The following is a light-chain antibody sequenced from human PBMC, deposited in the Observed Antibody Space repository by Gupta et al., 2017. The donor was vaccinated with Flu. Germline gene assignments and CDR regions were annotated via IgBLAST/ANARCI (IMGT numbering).Light chain of an antibody. Sequence: SFDLTQPPSLSVSPGQTARITCSGDVLSQQYTYWYQQRPGQAPVVLIYKDTERPAGIPERFSGSGSGTTATLTSSGVQAEDASYYYCQAADNTDVVFGGGTRLTVL. V-gene: IGLV3-25*02. CDR2: KDT. CDR3: QAADNTDVV. J-gene: IGLJ2*01. CDR1: VLSQQY.